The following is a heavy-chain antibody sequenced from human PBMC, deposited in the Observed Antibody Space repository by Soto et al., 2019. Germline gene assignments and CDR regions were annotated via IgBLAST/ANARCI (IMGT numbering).Heavy chain of an antibody. CDR2: ISSNGGST. Sequence: GGSLRLSCAASGFTFSSYAMHWVRQAPGKGLEYVSAISSNGGSTYYANSVKGRFTISRDNSKNTLYLQMGSLRAEDMAVYYCAREGQRGDGSGSYYMTDYWGQGTLVTVAS. CDR1: GFTFSSYA. V-gene: IGHV3-64*01. J-gene: IGHJ4*02. D-gene: IGHD3-10*01. CDR3: AREGQRGDGSGSYYMTDY.